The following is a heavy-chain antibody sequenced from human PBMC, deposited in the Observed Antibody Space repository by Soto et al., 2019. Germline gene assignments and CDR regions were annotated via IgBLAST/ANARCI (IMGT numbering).Heavy chain of an antibody. D-gene: IGHD2-21*02. V-gene: IGHV4-59*01. CDR1: GGSISSYY. CDR3: ARDQFYGGNSYYYYYGMDV. Sequence: SETLSLTCTVSGGSISSYYWGWIRQPPGKGLEWIGYIYYSGSTNYNPSLKSRVTISVDTSKNQFSLKLSSVTAADTAVYYCARDQFYGGNSYYYYYGMDVWGQGTTVTVSS. J-gene: IGHJ6*02. CDR2: IYYSGST.